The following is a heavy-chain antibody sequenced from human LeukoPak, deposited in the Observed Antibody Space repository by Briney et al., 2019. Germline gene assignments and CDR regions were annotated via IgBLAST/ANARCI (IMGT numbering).Heavy chain of an antibody. CDR1: GGSISSSSYY. Sequence: SETLSLTCTVSGGSISSSSYYWGWIRQPPGKGLEWIGSIYYSGSTYYNPSLKSRVTISVDTSKNQFSLKLSSVTAADTAVYYCARARLSSSWRPGPSHWSDFDPWGQGTLVTVSS. V-gene: IGHV4-39*07. J-gene: IGHJ5*02. CDR2: IYYSGST. CDR3: ARARLSSSWRPGPSHWSDFDP. D-gene: IGHD6-13*01.